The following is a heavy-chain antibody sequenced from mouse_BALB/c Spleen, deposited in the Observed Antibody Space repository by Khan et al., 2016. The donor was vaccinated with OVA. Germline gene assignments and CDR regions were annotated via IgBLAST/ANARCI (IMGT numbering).Heavy chain of an antibody. CDR2: ISSGGDYT. CDR3: ASHLTGSFAY. D-gene: IGHD4-1*01. J-gene: IGHJ3*01. V-gene: IGHV5-6*01. Sequence: EVQGVESGGDLVKPGGSLKLSCAASGFTFSSYSMSWVRQTPDKRLEWVATISSGGDYTYYPDNVKGRFTISRDNAKNTLYLQMSSVKSEDTAMYYCASHLTGSFAYWGQGTLVTVSA. CDR1: GFTFSSYS.